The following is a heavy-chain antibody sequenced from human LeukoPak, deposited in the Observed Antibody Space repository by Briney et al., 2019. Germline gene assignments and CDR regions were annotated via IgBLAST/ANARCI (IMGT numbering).Heavy chain of an antibody. J-gene: IGHJ3*02. Sequence: PGGTLRLSCAASGFTFSSYGMSWVRQAPGKGLEWIGSIYYSGSTYYNPSLKSRVTISVDTSKNQFSLKLSSVTAADTAVYYCARAAYYGSKRAFDIWGRGTMVTVSS. CDR3: ARAAYYGSKRAFDI. CDR2: IYYSGST. CDR1: GFTFSSYG. D-gene: IGHD3-10*01. V-gene: IGHV4-39*07.